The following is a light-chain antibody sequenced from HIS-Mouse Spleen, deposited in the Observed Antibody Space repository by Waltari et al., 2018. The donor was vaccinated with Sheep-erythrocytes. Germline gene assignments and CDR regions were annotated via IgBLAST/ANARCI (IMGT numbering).Light chain of an antibody. CDR3: SSYTSSSTYV. J-gene: IGLJ1*01. Sequence: QSALTQPRSVSGSPGQSVTISCPGTSSDVGGYNYVSCYQQHPGKAPKLMIYDVSKRPSGVPDRFSGSKSGNTASLTISGLQAEDEADYYCSSYTSSSTYVFGTGTKVTVL. CDR2: DVS. V-gene: IGLV2-11*01. CDR1: SSDVGGYNY.